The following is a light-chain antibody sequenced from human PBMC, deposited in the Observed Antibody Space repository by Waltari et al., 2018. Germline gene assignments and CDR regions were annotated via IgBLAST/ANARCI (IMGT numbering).Light chain of an antibody. J-gene: IGKJ1*01. V-gene: IGKV3-20*01. Sequence: IVLTQSPGTLSLSPGERATLSCRASQSVSRTLAWYQQKPGQAPRLLIYDASSRATGIPDRFSGSWSGTDFSLTISRLEPEDFAVYYCQKYGTLPATFGQGTKVEIK. CDR2: DAS. CDR1: QSVSRT. CDR3: QKYGTLPAT.